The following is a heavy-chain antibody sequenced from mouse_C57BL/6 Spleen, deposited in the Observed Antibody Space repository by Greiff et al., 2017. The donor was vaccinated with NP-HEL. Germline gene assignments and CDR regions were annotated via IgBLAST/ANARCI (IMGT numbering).Heavy chain of an antibody. J-gene: IGHJ3*01. CDR3: AREFYYGKSPFAY. V-gene: IGHV5-4*01. CDR2: ISDGGSYT. D-gene: IGHD2-1*01. Sequence: EVKLVESGGGLVKPGGSLKLSCAASGFTFSSYAMSWVRQTPEKRLEWVATISDGGSYTYYPDNVKGRFTISRDNAKNNLYLQMSHLKSEDTAMYYCAREFYYGKSPFAYWGQGTLVTVSA. CDR1: GFTFSSYA.